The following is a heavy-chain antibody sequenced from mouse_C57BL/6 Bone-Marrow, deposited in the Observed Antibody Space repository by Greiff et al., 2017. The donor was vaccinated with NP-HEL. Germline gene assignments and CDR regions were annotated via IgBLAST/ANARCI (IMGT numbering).Heavy chain of an antibody. CDR1: GFTFSSYA. CDR2: ISSGGDYI. Sequence: EVMLVESGEGLVKPGGSLKLSCAASGFTFSSYAMSWVRQTPEKRLEWVAYISSGGDYIYYADTVKGRFTISRDNARNTLYLQMSSLKSEDTAMYYCTRDRYGNYPYWYFDVWGTGTTVTVSS. CDR3: TRDRYGNYPYWYFDV. J-gene: IGHJ1*03. D-gene: IGHD2-10*02. V-gene: IGHV5-9-1*02.